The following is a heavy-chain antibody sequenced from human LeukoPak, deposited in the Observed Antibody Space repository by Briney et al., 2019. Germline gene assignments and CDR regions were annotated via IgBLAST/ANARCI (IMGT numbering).Heavy chain of an antibody. CDR2: INPNSGGT. CDR3: ARDTPARPQFDY. Sequence: ASVKVSCKASGYTFTGYYMHWVRQAPGQGLEWMGWINPNSGGTNYAQKFQGRVTMTRDTSISTAYMELSRLRSDDTAVYYCARDTPARPQFDYWGQGTLDTVSS. V-gene: IGHV1-2*02. D-gene: IGHD2-15*01. CDR1: GYTFTGYY. J-gene: IGHJ4*02.